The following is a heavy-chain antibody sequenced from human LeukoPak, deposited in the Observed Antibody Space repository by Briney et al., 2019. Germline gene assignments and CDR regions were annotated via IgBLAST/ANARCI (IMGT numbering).Heavy chain of an antibody. Sequence: GESLRISCKGSGYSFATYWIGWVRQMPGKGLEWMGFIYPDDSDTRYSPSFQGQVTISADKSITTACLQWSSLKASDTAMYYCARRFTTGHDRAYHFDYWGQGTLVTVSS. CDR2: IYPDDSDT. CDR1: GYSFATYW. CDR3: ARRFTTGHDRAYHFDY. J-gene: IGHJ4*02. V-gene: IGHV5-51*01. D-gene: IGHD1-1*01.